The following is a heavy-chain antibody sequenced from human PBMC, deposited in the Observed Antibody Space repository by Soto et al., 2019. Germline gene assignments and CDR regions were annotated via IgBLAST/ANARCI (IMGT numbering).Heavy chain of an antibody. CDR1: GGSISSYY. CDR2: IYYSGST. J-gene: IGHJ4*02. CDR3: ARVRREYDTSGPVDY. Sequence: SGTLSLTCTASGGSISSYYWSWIRQPPGKGLEWIGYIYYSGSTNYNPSLKSRVTISVDTSKNQFSLKLSSVTAADTAVYYCARVRREYDTSGPVDYWGQGTLVTISS. D-gene: IGHD3-9*01. V-gene: IGHV4-59*01.